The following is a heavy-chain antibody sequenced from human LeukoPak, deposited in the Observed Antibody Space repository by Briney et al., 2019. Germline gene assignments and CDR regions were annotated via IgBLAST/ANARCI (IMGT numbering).Heavy chain of an antibody. Sequence: GGSLRLSCAASGFTFSSYGMSWVRQAPGKGLEWVSAISGSGGSTYYAGSVKGRFTISRDNSKNTLYLQMNSLRAEDTAVYYCAKQDYDSSGHYFDYWGQGTLVTVSS. V-gene: IGHV3-23*01. CDR1: GFTFSSYG. CDR2: ISGSGGST. CDR3: AKQDYDSSGHYFDY. J-gene: IGHJ4*02. D-gene: IGHD3-22*01.